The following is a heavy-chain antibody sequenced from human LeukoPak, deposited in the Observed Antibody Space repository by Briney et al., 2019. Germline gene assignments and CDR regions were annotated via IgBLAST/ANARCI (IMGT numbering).Heavy chain of an antibody. CDR3: AKDWMTSSEDDAFDV. Sequence: PGGSLRLSCAASGFTFSAYAMNWVRQAPEKGLEWVSAIGNLGSSTLYADSVKGRFTVSRDNSKNTLYLQMNGLRADDTAVYYCAKDWMTSSEDDAFDVWGPGTMVTVSS. CDR2: IGNLGSST. J-gene: IGHJ3*01. D-gene: IGHD6-6*01. CDR1: GFTFSAYA. V-gene: IGHV3-23*01.